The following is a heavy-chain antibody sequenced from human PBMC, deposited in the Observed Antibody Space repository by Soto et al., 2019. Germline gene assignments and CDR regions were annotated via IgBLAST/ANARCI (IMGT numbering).Heavy chain of an antibody. Sequence: SLRLACAASGFTVSTNRLHGVRQAPGKGLEWISYISSTGRTKYYADSVKGRFTISRDNGKNSLYLEMNSLRDEDTAVYYCARLWADSGAYFINDFDYWGQGTLVTVSS. J-gene: IGHJ4*02. V-gene: IGHV3-48*02. CDR3: ARLWADSGAYFINDFDY. CDR1: GFTVSTNR. D-gene: IGHD3-22*01. CDR2: ISSTGRTK.